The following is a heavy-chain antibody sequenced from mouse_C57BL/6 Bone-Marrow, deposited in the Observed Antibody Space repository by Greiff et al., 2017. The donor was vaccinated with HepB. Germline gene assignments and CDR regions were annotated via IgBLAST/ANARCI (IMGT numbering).Heavy chain of an antibody. D-gene: IGHD3-2*02. CDR3: ARGVTAQALFSY. Sequence: QVQLQQPGPELVKPGTSVKLSCKASGYTFTNYDINWMKQRPGQGLEWIGWIYPRDGTSKYNERFKGKATLTVDTSSSTTYMEFHSLTSEDSAVYFCARGVTAQALFSYWGQGTLVTVTA. CDR1: GYTFTNYD. CDR2: IYPRDGTS. V-gene: IGHV1-85*01. J-gene: IGHJ3*01.